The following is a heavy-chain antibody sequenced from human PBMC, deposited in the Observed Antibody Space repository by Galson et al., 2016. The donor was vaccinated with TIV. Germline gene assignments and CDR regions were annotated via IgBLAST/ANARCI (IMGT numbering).Heavy chain of an antibody. J-gene: IGHJ3*01. CDR3: ARTTPPPVSSNGWNDAFDF. D-gene: IGHD6-19*01. CDR2: ISYDGSDK. Sequence: SLRLSCAASGFTFSSYGMHWVRQAPGKGLEWVAIISYDGSDKDYTDSEKGRFTISRDKSKNTLYLQMNSLRVEDTAVYFCARTTPPPVSSNGWNDAFDFWGQGTIVTVSS. CDR1: GFTFSSYG. V-gene: IGHV3-33*01.